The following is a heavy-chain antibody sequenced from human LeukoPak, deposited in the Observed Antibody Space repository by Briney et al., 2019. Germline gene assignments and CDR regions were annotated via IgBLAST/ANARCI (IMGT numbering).Heavy chain of an antibody. CDR1: GFTFSSYS. CDR2: IRSSSSYI. J-gene: IGHJ6*02. CDR3: ARDCTSLTYYDILTGKADYGMDV. D-gene: IGHD3-9*01. Sequence: PGGSLRLSCAASGFTFSSYSMNWVRQAPGKGLEWVSSIRSSSSYIYYADSVKGRFTISRDNAKNSLYLQMNSLRAEDTAVYYCARDCTSLTYYDILTGKADYGMDVWGQGTTVTVSS. V-gene: IGHV3-21*01.